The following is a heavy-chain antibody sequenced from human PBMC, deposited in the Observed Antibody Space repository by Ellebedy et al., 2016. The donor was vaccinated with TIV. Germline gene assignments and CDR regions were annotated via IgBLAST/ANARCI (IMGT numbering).Heavy chain of an antibody. V-gene: IGHV4-59*01. CDR2: IYYSGST. J-gene: IGHJ6*02. CDR3: ARGVWFGESYYYYYGMDV. CDR1: GGSISSYY. D-gene: IGHD3-10*01. Sequence: MPSETLSLTCTVSGGSISSYYWSWIRQPPGKGLEWIGYIYYSGSTNYNPSLKSRVTISVDTSKNQFSLKLSSVTAADTAVYYCARGVWFGESYYYYYGMDVWGQGTTVTVSS.